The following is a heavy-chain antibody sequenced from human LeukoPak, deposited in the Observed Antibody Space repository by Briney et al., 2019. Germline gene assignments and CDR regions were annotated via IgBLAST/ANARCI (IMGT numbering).Heavy chain of an antibody. CDR3: AKGGAGLDYVFWSGYSYAFDI. CDR2: ISGSGGST. Sequence: GSLRLSCAASGFTFSSYAMSWVRQAPGKGLEWVSAISGSGGSTYYADSVKGRFTISRDNSKNTLYLQMNSLRAEDTAVYYCAKGGAGLDYVFWSGYSYAFDIWGQGTMVTVSS. J-gene: IGHJ3*02. CDR1: GFTFSSYA. V-gene: IGHV3-23*01. D-gene: IGHD3-3*01.